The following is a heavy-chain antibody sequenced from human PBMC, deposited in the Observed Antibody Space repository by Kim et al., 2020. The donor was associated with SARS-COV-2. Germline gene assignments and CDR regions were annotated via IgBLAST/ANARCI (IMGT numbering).Heavy chain of an antibody. J-gene: IGHJ4*02. D-gene: IGHD2-2*01. V-gene: IGHV4-34*01. Sequence: SETLSLTCAVYGGSFSGYYWSWIRQPPGKGLEWIGEINHSGSTNYNPSLKSRVTISVDTSKNQFSLKLSSVTAADTAVYYCARAFGSDIVVVPAAIGFDYWGQGNLVTVSS. CDR3: ARAFGSDIVVVPAAIGFDY. CDR2: INHSGST. CDR1: GGSFSGYY.